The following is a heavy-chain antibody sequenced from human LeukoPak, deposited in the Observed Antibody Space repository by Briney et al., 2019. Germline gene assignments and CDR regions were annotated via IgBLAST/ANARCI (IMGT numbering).Heavy chain of an antibody. Sequence: PGGSLRLSCAASGFTFSSYAMSWVRQAPGKGLEWVSAISGSGGSTYYADSVKGRFTISRDNSKNTLYLQMNSLRAEDTAVYYCAKDYSSRYYYGMDVWGQGTTVTVSS. D-gene: IGHD6-13*01. V-gene: IGHV3-23*01. CDR3: AKDYSSRYYYGMDV. J-gene: IGHJ6*02. CDR1: GFTFSSYA. CDR2: ISGSGGST.